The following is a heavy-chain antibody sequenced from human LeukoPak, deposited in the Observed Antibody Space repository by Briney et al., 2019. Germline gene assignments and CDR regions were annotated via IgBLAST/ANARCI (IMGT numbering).Heavy chain of an antibody. Sequence: SETLSLTCAVYGGSFSGYYWRWIRHPPGEGLEWIGEINHSGSTNYNPSLKSRVTISVDTSKNQFSLKLGSVTAADTAVYYCARTYYDRYYYYYMDVWGKGTTVTVSS. V-gene: IGHV4-34*01. J-gene: IGHJ6*03. D-gene: IGHD3-22*01. CDR2: INHSGST. CDR3: ARTYYDRYYYYYMDV. CDR1: GGSFSGYY.